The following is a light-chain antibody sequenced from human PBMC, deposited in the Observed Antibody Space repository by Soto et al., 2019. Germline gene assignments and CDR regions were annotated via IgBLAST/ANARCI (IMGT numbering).Light chain of an antibody. CDR2: AAF. Sequence: DIQMTQSPSSLSASVGDRVTITCRAKESVSSYVDWYQQKPGKAPKLLIYAAFSLQSGVPARFSGSGSVTDVTLTISGLQPEDFATYYCQQGYSKWPVGQGTKVEIK. CDR1: ESVSSY. J-gene: IGKJ1*01. V-gene: IGKV1-39*01. CDR3: QQGYSKWP.